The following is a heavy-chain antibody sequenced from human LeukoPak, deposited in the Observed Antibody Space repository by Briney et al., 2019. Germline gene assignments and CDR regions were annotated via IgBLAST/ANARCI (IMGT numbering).Heavy chain of an antibody. V-gene: IGHV1-2*02. J-gene: IGHJ4*02. Sequence: GASVKVSCKASGYTFTGYYMHWVRQAPGQGLEWMGWINPNSGGTNYAQKLQGRVTMTTDTSTSTAYMELRSLRSDDTAVYYCARAPLPYYYDSSGYYYESTFFDYWGQGTLVTVSS. D-gene: IGHD3-22*01. CDR2: INPNSGGT. CDR3: ARAPLPYYYDSSGYYYESTFFDY. CDR1: GYTFTGYY.